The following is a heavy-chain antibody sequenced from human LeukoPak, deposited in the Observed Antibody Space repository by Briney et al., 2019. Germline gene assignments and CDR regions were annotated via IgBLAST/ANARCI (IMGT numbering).Heavy chain of an antibody. V-gene: IGHV1-8*01. Sequence: ASVEVSCKASGYTFSSYDINWVRQAAGQGPEWMGWMNPNSGNTAYAQNFQGRVIMTRNTSISTAYMELSSLRFEDTAVFYCAIRTSRGVSGSSYFDSWGQGTLVTVSS. CDR1: GYTFSSYD. J-gene: IGHJ4*02. CDR2: MNPNSGNT. D-gene: IGHD3-10*01. CDR3: AIRTSRGVSGSSYFDS.